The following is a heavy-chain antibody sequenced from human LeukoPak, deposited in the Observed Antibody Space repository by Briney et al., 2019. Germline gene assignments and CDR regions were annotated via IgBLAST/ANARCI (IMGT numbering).Heavy chain of an antibody. V-gene: IGHV3-23*01. Sequence: PGGSLRLSCAASGFPFSRYSMAWVRQAPGRGLDWVSTVGGRGGDRTFYADSVKGRFTVSRDNSRDTVYLQMNNLGADDTAIYYCAKEGLLGGYFFDSWGQGAPVTVSS. CDR2: VGGRGGDRT. CDR1: GFPFSRYS. CDR3: AKEGLLGGYFFDS. J-gene: IGHJ4*02. D-gene: IGHD1-26*01.